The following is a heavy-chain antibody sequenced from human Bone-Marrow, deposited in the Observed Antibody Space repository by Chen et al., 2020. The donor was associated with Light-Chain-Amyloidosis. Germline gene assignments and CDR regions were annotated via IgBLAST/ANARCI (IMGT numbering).Heavy chain of an antibody. CDR2: ISGSGGSR. V-gene: IGHV3-23*04. CDR3: AKDISYDDILPGYPADAFDI. CDR1: GFAFSSYA. D-gene: IGHD3-9*01. J-gene: IGHJ3*02. Sequence: EVQLVESGGGLLQRGGSLRLSCAASGFAFSSYAMSWVRQAPGKGLEWVATISGSGGSRYYGDSVKCRLTISRDNSKNALFLKMNSLRAEDTAVYYCAKDISYDDILPGYPADAFDIWGQGTMVTVSS.